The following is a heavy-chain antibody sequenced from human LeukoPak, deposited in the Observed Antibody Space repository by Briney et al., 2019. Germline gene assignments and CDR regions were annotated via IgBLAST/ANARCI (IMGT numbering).Heavy chain of an antibody. D-gene: IGHD3-10*01. CDR1: GGPFSGYF. CDR2: IHNSGTT. J-gene: IGHJ4*02. CDR3: ARRYYYNLGSFPFDF. Sequence: SETLSLTCAVSGGPFSGYFWSWIRQSSGQGLEWIGEIHNSGTTNYNPSLNSRVTISEDTSKNQFYLNLSSVTAADTAVYYCARRYYYNLGSFPFDFWGQGTLVTVSS. V-gene: IGHV4-34*01.